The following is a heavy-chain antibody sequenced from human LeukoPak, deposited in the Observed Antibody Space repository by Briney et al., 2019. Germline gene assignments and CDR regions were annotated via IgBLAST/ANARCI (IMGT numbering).Heavy chain of an antibody. CDR1: GFSVTSNY. D-gene: IGHD1-7*01. Sequence: PGGSLRLSCAASGFSVTSNYMTWVRQAPGKGLEWISVIYSGTSTYYADSVKGRFTISRHNSKNTLYLQMNSLRPEDTAVYYCARVYNWDYEGGWFDPCGQGSLVTVYS. V-gene: IGHV3-53*04. J-gene: IGHJ5*02. CDR3: ARVYNWDYEGGWFDP. CDR2: IYSGTST.